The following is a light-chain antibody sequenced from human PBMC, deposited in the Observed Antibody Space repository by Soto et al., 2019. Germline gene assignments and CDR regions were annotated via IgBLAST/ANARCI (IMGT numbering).Light chain of an antibody. Sequence: QSVLTQSPSASASLGASVKLTCTLSSGHSSDAIAWHQQLPEKGPRYLMKINSDGSHNKGDGIPDRFSGSRSGAERYLTISSLQSEDEADYYCQTWGTGTVLFGGGTKLTVL. CDR3: QTWGTGTVL. J-gene: IGLJ2*01. CDR1: SGHSSDA. V-gene: IGLV4-69*01. CDR2: INSDGSH.